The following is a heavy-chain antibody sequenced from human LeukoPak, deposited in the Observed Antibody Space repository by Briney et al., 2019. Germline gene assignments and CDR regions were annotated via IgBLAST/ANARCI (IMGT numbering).Heavy chain of an antibody. CDR3: ARGGYCGGGSCYSTVGYFQH. Sequence: SETLSLTCTVSGGSISSYYWSWIRQPPGKGLEWIGYIYYSGSTNYNPSLKSRVTISVDTSKNQFSLKLSSVTAADTAVYYCARGGYCGGGSCYSTVGYFQHWGQGTLVTVSS. V-gene: IGHV4-59*01. J-gene: IGHJ1*01. CDR2: IYYSGST. D-gene: IGHD2-15*01. CDR1: GGSISSYY.